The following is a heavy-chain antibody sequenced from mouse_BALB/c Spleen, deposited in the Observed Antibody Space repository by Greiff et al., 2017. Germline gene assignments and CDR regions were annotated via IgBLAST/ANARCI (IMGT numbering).Heavy chain of an antibody. CDR3: ERITTTVYAMDY. CDR2: ISSGSSTI. J-gene: IGHJ4*01. Sequence: EVMLVESGGGLVQPGGSRKLSCAASGFTFSSFGMHWVRQAPEKGLEWVAYISSGSSTIYYADTVKGRFTISRDNPKNTLFLQMTSLRSEDTAMYYCERITTTVYAMDYWGQGTSVTVSS. D-gene: IGHD2-4*01. CDR1: GFTFSSFG. V-gene: IGHV5-17*02.